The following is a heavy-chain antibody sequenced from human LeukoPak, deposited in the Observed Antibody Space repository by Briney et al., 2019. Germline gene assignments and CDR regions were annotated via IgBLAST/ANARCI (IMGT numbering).Heavy chain of an antibody. CDR3: ARDQYSGYDRYYFDY. Sequence: PGGSLRLSCAASGFTFSDYYMSWIRQAPGKGLEWVSYISSSGSTIYYADSVKGRFTISRDNAKNSLYLQMNSLRAEDTAVYYCARDQYSGYDRYYFDYWGQGTLVTVSS. CDR2: ISSSGSTI. D-gene: IGHD5-12*01. J-gene: IGHJ4*02. V-gene: IGHV3-11*01. CDR1: GFTFSDYY.